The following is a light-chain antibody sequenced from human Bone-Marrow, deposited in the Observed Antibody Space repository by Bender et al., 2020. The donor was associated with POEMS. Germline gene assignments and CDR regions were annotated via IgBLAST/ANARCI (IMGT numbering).Light chain of an antibody. CDR3: SSYTSSSTLV. J-gene: IGLJ2*01. Sequence: QSALTQPASVSGSPGQSVTISCTGTSGDIGGYNYVSWYQQHPGKAPKLMIYDVSYRPSGVSNRFSGSKSGKTASLTIFGLQGEDEDHYYCSSYTSSSTLVFGGGTKLTVL. V-gene: IGLV2-14*01. CDR2: DVS. CDR1: SGDIGGYNY.